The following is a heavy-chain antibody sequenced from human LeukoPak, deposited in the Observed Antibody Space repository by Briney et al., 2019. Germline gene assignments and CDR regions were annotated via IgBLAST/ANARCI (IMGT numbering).Heavy chain of an antibody. D-gene: IGHD6-19*01. CDR1: GFTFSKSW. J-gene: IGHJ4*02. Sequence: GGSLRLSCAASGFTFSKSWMNWVRQAPGKGLEWVANMNQDGRDKNYMDSVKGRFTISRDNAKNSLYLQMNSLRAEDTAVYFCAGGSGWIHDYWGQGTLVTVSS. CDR3: AGGSGWIHDY. V-gene: IGHV3-7*01. CDR2: MNQDGRDK.